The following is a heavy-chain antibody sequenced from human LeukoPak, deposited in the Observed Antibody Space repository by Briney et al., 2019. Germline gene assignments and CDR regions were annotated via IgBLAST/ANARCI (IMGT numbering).Heavy chain of an antibody. CDR3: ARGHPTVVTVLSDY. J-gene: IGHJ4*02. D-gene: IGHD4-23*01. V-gene: IGHV1-8*01. CDR1: GYTFTSYD. CDR2: MNPNSGNT. Sequence: ASVKVSCKASGYTFTSYDINWVRQATGKGVEWMGCMNPNSGNTGYAQKFQGRVTMTRNTSISTAYMELSSLRSEDTAVYYCARGHPTVVTVLSDYWGQGTLVTVSS.